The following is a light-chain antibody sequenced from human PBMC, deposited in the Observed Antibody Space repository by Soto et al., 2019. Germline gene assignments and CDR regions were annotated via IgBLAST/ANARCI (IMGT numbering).Light chain of an antibody. J-gene: IGKJ1*01. CDR2: DAS. CDR1: QSVSSSY. Sequence: EIVLTQSPATLSLSPGERATLSCGASQSVSSSYLAWYQPKPGLAPRLLIYDASSRATGIPDRLSGSGSGTDFTLTISRLEPEDFAVYYCQQYGSSPTFGQGTKVEIK. V-gene: IGKV3D-20*01. CDR3: QQYGSSPT.